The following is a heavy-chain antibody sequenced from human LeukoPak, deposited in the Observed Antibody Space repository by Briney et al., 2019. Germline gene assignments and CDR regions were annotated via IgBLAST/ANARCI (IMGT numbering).Heavy chain of an antibody. V-gene: IGHV4-59*01. J-gene: IGHJ4*02. Sequence: SETLSLTCTVSGGSISSYYWSWIRQPPGKGLEWIGYIYYSGSTNYNPSLKSRVTISVDTSKNQFSLKLSSVTAADTAVYYCARDSAGYDYWGQGTLLTVSS. CDR1: GGSISSYY. D-gene: IGHD6-13*01. CDR3: ARDSAGYDY. CDR2: IYYSGST.